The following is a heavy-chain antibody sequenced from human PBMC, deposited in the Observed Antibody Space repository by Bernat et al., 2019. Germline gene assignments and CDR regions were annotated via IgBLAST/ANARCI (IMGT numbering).Heavy chain of an antibody. J-gene: IGHJ3*02. CDR3: ARDWSPLLSLGAFDI. CDR2: ISYDGSNK. D-gene: IGHD1-26*01. CDR1: GFTFSSYA. V-gene: IGHV3-30*01. Sequence: QVQLVESGGGVVQPGRSLRLSCAASGFTFSSYAMHWVRQAPGKGLEWVAVISYDGSNKYYADSVKGRFTISRDNSKNTLYLQMNSLRAEDTAVYYCARDWSPLLSLGAFDIWGQGTMVSVGS.